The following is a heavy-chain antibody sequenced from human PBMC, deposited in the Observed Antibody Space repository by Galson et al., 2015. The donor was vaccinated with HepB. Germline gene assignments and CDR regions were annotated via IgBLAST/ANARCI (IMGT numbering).Heavy chain of an antibody. D-gene: IGHD3-10*01. CDR3: ARVPDRWVRGVILFDY. V-gene: IGHV3-21*01. CDR1: GFTFSSYS. Sequence: SLRLSCAASGFTFSSYSMNWVRQAPGKGLEWVSSISSSSSYIYYADSVKGRFTISRDNAKNSLYLQMNSLRAEDTAVYYCARVPDRWVRGVILFDYWGQGTLVTVSS. CDR2: ISSSSSYI. J-gene: IGHJ4*02.